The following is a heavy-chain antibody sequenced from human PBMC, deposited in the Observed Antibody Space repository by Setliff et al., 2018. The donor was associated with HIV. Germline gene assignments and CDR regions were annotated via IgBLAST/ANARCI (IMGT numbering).Heavy chain of an antibody. V-gene: IGHV4-4*08. J-gene: IGHJ4*02. D-gene: IGHD6-19*01. CDR2: IYTSGST. CDR3: AGGGQWRPDY. CDR1: GGSISSYY. Sequence: PSETLSLTCTVSGGSISSYYWSWIRQPPGKGLEWIGYIYTSGSTNYHPSLKSRVTLSVDTSKRQFSLQLHSVTAADTAMYFRAGGGQWRPDYWGLGTLVTVSS.